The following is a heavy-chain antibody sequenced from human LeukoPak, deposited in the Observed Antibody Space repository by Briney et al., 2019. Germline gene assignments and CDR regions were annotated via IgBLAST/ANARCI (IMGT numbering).Heavy chain of an antibody. Sequence: PSETLSLTCTVSGGSISSSSYYWGWIRQPPGKGLEWIGSIYYSGSTYYNPSLKSRVTISVDTSKNQFSLKLSSVTAADTAVYYCARDPRDYYDSSGYDYWGQGTLVTVSS. CDR2: IYYSGST. D-gene: IGHD3-22*01. J-gene: IGHJ4*02. CDR1: GGSISSSSYY. CDR3: ARDPRDYYDSSGYDY. V-gene: IGHV4-39*07.